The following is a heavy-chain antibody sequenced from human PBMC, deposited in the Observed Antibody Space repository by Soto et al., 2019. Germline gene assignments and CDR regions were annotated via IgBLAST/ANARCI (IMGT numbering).Heavy chain of an antibody. Sequence: SETLSLTCSVSGDSITSYYWSWIRQPPGKGLEWIAYIYYSGSTNYNPSLKSRVTISVDTSKNQFSLKLSSVTAADTAVYYCARVGIAARGYVLPPIDYWGQGTLVTVSS. J-gene: IGHJ4*02. CDR1: GDSITSYY. D-gene: IGHD6-6*01. CDR3: ARVGIAARGYVLPPIDY. V-gene: IGHV4-59*01. CDR2: IYYSGST.